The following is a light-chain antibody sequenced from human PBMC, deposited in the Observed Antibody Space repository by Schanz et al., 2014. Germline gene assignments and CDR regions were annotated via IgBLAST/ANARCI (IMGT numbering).Light chain of an antibody. CDR3: QRHGSSPLYT. J-gene: IGKJ2*01. CDR1: QSLSSNS. CDR2: GAS. V-gene: IGKV3-20*01. Sequence: EIVLTQSPGTLSLSPGERATLSCRASQSLSSNSLAWYQLRPGQAPRLLIYGASSRATGIPDRFSGSGSGTDFTLTISRLEPEDFAVYYCQRHGSSPLYTFGQGTKVEVK.